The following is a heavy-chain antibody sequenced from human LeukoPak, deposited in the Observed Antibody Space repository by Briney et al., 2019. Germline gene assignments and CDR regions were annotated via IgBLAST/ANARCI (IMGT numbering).Heavy chain of an antibody. CDR3: ARPVGYSSSWYGNWFDP. D-gene: IGHD6-13*01. J-gene: IGHJ5*02. V-gene: IGHV1-18*01. CDR1: GYTFTSYG. CDR2: ISAYNGNT. Sequence: ASVKVSCKASGYTFTSYGISWVGQAPGQGLEWMGWISAYNGNTNYAQKLQGRVTMTTDTSTSTAYMELRSLRSDDTAVYYCARPVGYSSSWYGNWFDPWGQGTLVTVSS.